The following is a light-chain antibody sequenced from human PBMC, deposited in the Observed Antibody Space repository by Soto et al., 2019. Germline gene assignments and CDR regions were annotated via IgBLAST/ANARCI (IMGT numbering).Light chain of an antibody. V-gene: IGKV1-5*03. J-gene: IGKJ1*01. CDR2: KAS. CDR1: QSISSY. CDR3: QQYKTYWT. Sequence: DMQMKQSQPSLSASVGDRVTITCRASQSISSYLNWYQQKPGKAPKLLIYKASTLKSGVPSRFSGSGSGTEFTLTISSLQPDDFATYYCQQYKTYWTFGPGTKVDIK.